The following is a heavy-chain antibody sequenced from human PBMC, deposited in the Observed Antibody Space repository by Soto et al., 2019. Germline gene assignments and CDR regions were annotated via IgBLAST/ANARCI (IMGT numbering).Heavy chain of an antibody. CDR2: IIPILGIA. CDR1: GGTFSSYT. V-gene: IGHV1-69*02. CDR3: ARSLRNYDFWSGYTYFDY. Sequence: QVQLVQSGAEVKKPGSSVKVSCKASGGTFSSYTIRWVRQAPGQGLEWMGRIIPILGIANYAQKFQGRVTITADKSTSTAYMELSSLRSEDTAVYYCARSLRNYDFWSGYTYFDYWGQGTLVTVSS. D-gene: IGHD3-3*01. J-gene: IGHJ4*02.